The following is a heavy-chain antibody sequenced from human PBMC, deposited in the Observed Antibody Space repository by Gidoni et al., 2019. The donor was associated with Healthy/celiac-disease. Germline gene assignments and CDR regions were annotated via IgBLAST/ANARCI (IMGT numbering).Heavy chain of an antibody. CDR3: ARQVVVIATVDY. CDR1: GGSISSSSYY. CDR2: IYCSEST. Sequence: QLQLQESGPGLVKTSESLSLTCTVSGGSISSSSYYWGWIRQPPGKGLEWIGGIYCSESTYYNPSLKSRVTISVDTSKNQFSLKLSSVTAADTAVYYCARQVVVIATVDYWGQGTLVTVSS. D-gene: IGHD2-21*01. V-gene: IGHV4-39*01. J-gene: IGHJ4*02.